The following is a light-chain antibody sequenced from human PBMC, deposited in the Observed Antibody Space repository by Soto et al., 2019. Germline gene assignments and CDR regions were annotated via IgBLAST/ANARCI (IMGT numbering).Light chain of an antibody. CDR3: SSYTSSNTFYV. CDR2: EVT. V-gene: IGLV2-14*01. Sequence: QSLLTQPASVSGSPGQSITISCTGTSSDVGGYNYVSWYQQHPGKAPKLMIYEVTNRPSGVSNRFSGSKSGNTASLTISGLQAEDEADYYCSSYTSSNTFYVFGTGTKVTVL. CDR1: SSDVGGYNY. J-gene: IGLJ1*01.